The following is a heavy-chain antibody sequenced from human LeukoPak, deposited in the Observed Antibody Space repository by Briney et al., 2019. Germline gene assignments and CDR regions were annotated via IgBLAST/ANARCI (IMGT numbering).Heavy chain of an antibody. D-gene: IGHD2-15*01. CDR1: GYTFTSYA. J-gene: IGHJ6*03. CDR3: ARKSVAATPRDIVYQYSYMDV. CDR2: INTNTGNA. Sequence: ASVKVSCKASGYTFTSYAMNWVRQAPGQGLEWMGWINTNTGNATYAQGFTGRFVFSLDTSVSTAYLQISSLKAEDTAVYYFARKSVAATPRDIVYQYSYMDVWGKGTTVTVSS. V-gene: IGHV7-4-1*02.